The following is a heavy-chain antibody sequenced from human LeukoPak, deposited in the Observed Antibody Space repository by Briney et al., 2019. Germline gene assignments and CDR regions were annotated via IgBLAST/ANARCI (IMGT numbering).Heavy chain of an antibody. J-gene: IGHJ4*02. CDR1: GGTFSSYA. V-gene: IGHV1-69*05. Sequence: ASVKVSCKASGGTFSSYAISWVRQAPGQGLEWMGGIIPIFGTANYAQKFQGRVTITTDESTSTAYMELSSLRSEDTAVYYCARDPGKVGAKGYFDYWGQGTLVTVSS. D-gene: IGHD1-26*01. CDR3: ARDPGKVGAKGYFDY. CDR2: IIPIFGTA.